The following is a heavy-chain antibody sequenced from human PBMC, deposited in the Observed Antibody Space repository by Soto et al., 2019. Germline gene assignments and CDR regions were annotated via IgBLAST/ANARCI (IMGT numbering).Heavy chain of an antibody. CDR1: GFTFSGSA. D-gene: IGHD6-13*01. V-gene: IGHV3-30-3*01. Sequence: GGSLRLSCAASGFTFSGSAMQWVRQAPGKGLEWVAFISYDGGNQYYTDSVKGRFTISRDNSKNTLFLQMNSLRTEDTAVYYCASLAAAATRAYFDYWGQGTLVTVSS. CDR2: ISYDGGNQ. CDR3: ASLAAAATRAYFDY. J-gene: IGHJ4*02.